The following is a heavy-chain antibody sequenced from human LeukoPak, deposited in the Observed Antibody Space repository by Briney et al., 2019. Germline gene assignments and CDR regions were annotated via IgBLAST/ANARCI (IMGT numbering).Heavy chain of an antibody. Sequence: PGGSLRLSCAASGFTFSSYSMNWVRQAPGKGLEWVSSISSSSSYIYYADSVKGRFTISRDNAKNSLYLQMNSLRAEDTAVYYCARAATNYKSKPFDPWGQGTLVTVSS. V-gene: IGHV3-21*04. D-gene: IGHD1-14*01. CDR1: GFTFSSYS. CDR3: ARAATNYKSKPFDP. J-gene: IGHJ5*02. CDR2: ISSSSSYI.